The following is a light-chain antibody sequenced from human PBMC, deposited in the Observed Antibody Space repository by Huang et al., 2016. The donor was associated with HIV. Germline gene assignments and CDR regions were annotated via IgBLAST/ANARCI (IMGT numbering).Light chain of an antibody. V-gene: IGKV3-11*01. J-gene: IGKJ5*01. CDR3: QQRYNWPT. CDR2: DAS. Sequence: EIVLTQSPATLSLSPGERATLSCRASQRVSTYLAWYQQKPGQAPRLLIYDASNRATGIPARFSGSGSRTDFTLTISSLEPEDFAVYYCQQRYNWPTFGQGTRLEIK. CDR1: QRVSTY.